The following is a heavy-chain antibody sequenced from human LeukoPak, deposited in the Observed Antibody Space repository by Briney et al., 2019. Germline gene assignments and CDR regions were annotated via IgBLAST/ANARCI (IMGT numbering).Heavy chain of an antibody. Sequence: GGSLRLSCAASGFTVSSDYMSWVRQAPGKGLEWVSVIYSGGSTYYADSVKGRFTISRDKSKNTVYLQMNSLRFEDAAMYYCARNWFDPWGQGTLVTVSS. CDR3: ARNWFDP. V-gene: IGHV3-53*05. J-gene: IGHJ5*02. CDR2: IYSGGST. CDR1: GFTVSSDY.